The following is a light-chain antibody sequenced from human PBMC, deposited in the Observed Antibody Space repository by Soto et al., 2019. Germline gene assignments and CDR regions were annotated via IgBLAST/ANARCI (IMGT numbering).Light chain of an antibody. J-gene: IGKJ5*01. Sequence: EVVLTQSPATLSLSPGERATLSCRASQSVRTYLAWYQQKPGQVPRLLIHDASSRSTGIPARFSGSGSGTDFTLTISSLDPEDFAVYYCQQRTNWPSSTFGQGTRLEI. CDR2: DAS. CDR1: QSVRTY. V-gene: IGKV3-11*01. CDR3: QQRTNWPSST.